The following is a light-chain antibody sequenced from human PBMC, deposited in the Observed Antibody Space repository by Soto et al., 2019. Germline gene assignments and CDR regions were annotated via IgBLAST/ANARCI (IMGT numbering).Light chain of an antibody. CDR3: QQYNTWPLIT. CDR2: GAS. J-gene: IGKJ5*01. Sequence: ERVMTQSPATLSVSPGDRATLSCRASQTVSRHLAWYQQKPGQAPRLLIFGASTRATGIPDMFSGSVSGTDFTLTVRSLHSEDFAVYDGQQYNTWPLITLGPGTRLEFK. V-gene: IGKV3-15*01. CDR1: QTVSRH.